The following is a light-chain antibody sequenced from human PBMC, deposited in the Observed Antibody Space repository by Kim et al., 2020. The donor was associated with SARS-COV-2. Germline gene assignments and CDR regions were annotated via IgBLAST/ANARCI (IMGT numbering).Light chain of an antibody. CDR2: GAS. CDR1: QSVSSSY. J-gene: IGKJ2*01. CDR3: QQYGSSP. Sequence: EIVLTQSPGTLSLSPGERATLSCRASQSVSSSYLAWYQQKPGQAPRLLIYGASSRATGIPDRFSGSGSGTDFTLTINRLEPEDFAVYYCQQYGSSPLGQGTKLEI. V-gene: IGKV3-20*01.